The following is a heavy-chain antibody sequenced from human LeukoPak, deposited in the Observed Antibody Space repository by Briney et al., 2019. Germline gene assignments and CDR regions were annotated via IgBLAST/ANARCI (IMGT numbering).Heavy chain of an antibody. CDR3: TRGEYYYDSSGYSKSYYFDY. Sequence: PGGSLRLSCAASGFTFKNAWMSWVRQAPGKGLEWVGRIKSKAHGGTTDYAAPVKDRFTISRDDSKNTLYLQMNSLKTEDTAVYYCTRGEYYYDSSGYSKSYYFDYWGQGTLVTVSS. J-gene: IGHJ4*02. V-gene: IGHV3-15*01. D-gene: IGHD3-22*01. CDR2: IKSKAHGGTT. CDR1: GFTFKNAW.